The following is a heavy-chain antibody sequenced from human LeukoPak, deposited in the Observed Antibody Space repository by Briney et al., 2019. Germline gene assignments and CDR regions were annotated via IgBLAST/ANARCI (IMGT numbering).Heavy chain of an antibody. CDR2: ISYDESDK. D-gene: IGHD2-15*01. J-gene: IGHJ6*02. CDR1: GLTFSNYG. CDR3: AKGVVAATNAAYYGMDV. V-gene: IGHV3-30*18. Sequence: GGSLRLSCAASGLTFSNYGMHWVRQAPGEGLEWVAVISYDESDKYYADSVKGRFTISRDNSKNTLYLQMNSLRPEDTAVYYCAKGVVAATNAAYYGMDVWGQGTTVTVSS.